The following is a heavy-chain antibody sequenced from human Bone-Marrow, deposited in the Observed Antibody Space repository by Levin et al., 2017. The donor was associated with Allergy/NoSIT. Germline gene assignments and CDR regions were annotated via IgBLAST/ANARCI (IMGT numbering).Heavy chain of an antibody. CDR2: IWYDGSNK. J-gene: IGHJ5*02. D-gene: IGHD6-19*01. CDR3: ARDYGGRLNSSGWYGWFDP. V-gene: IGHV3-33*01. Sequence: HRGRKAPGKGLEWVAVIWYDGSNKYYADSVKGRFTISRDNSKNTLYLQMNSLRAEDTAVYYCARDYGGRLNSSGWYGWFDPWGQGTLVTVSS.